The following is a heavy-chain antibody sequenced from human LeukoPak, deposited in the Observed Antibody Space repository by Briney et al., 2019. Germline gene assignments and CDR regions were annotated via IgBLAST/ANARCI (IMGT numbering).Heavy chain of an antibody. J-gene: IGHJ6*02. CDR1: GFTFSSFS. CDR3: ARGDYYNYGLDV. V-gene: IGHV3-21*01. CDR2: ISGSSSHI. Sequence: GGSLRLSCAASGFTFSSFSMNWVRQAPGKGLEWVSSISGSSSHIYNADSAKGRFTISRDNGKNSLYLQMNSLRAEDTAVCYCARGDYYNYGLDVWGQGTTVTVSS.